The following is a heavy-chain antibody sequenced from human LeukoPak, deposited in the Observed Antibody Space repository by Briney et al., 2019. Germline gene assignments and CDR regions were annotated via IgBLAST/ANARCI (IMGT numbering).Heavy chain of an antibody. CDR2: IIPIFGTA. CDR3: ARSGNSGSYPYWVY. J-gene: IGHJ4*02. CDR1: GGTFSSYA. V-gene: IGHV1-69*05. D-gene: IGHD1-26*01. Sequence: GASVKVSCKTSGGTFSSYAISWVRQAPGQGLEWMGGIIPIFGTANYAQKFQGRVTITTDESTSTAYMELSSLRSEDTAVYYCARSGNSGSYPYWVYWGQGTLVTVSS.